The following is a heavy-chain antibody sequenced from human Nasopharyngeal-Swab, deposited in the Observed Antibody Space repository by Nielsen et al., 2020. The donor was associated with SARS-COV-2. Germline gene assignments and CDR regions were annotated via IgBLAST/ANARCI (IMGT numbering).Heavy chain of an antibody. CDR1: GFTFNSYS. Sequence: GESLKISCAASGFTFNSYSMNWVRQAPGKGLEWVSSISGSSSRLYYADSVKGRFTISRDYAKNSLYLQMNSLRAEDTAVYYCARDYYDSSGEEEYGVYFDYWGQGTLVTVSS. J-gene: IGHJ4*02. V-gene: IGHV3-21*01. D-gene: IGHD3-22*01. CDR3: ARDYYDSSGEEEYGVYFDY. CDR2: ISGSSSRL.